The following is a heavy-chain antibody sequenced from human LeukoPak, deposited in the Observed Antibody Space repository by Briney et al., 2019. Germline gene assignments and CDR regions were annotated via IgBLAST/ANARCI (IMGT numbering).Heavy chain of an antibody. Sequence: ASVKVSCKASGYTFTSYGISWVRQAPGQGLEWMGWISAYNGNANYAQKLQGRVTMTTDTSTSTAYMELRSLRSDDTAVYYCARVRHSSGWYFSIRSLYFDYWGQETLVTVSS. J-gene: IGHJ4*02. V-gene: IGHV1-18*01. CDR3: ARVRHSSGWYFSIRSLYFDY. D-gene: IGHD6-19*01. CDR1: GYTFTSYG. CDR2: ISAYNGNA.